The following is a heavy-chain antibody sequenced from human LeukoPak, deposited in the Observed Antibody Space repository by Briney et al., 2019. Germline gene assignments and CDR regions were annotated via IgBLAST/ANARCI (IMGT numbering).Heavy chain of an antibody. V-gene: IGHV1-2*02. CDR3: ARAHNSGPPGY. CDR1: GYTFTGYY. CDR2: INPNSGGT. D-gene: IGHD6-19*01. J-gene: IGHJ4*02. Sequence: VASVEVSCKASGYTFTGYYMHWVRQAPGQGLEWMGWINPNSGGTNYAQKFQGRVTMTRDTSISTAYMELSRLRSDDTAVYYCARAHNSGPPGYWGQGIPVTVSS.